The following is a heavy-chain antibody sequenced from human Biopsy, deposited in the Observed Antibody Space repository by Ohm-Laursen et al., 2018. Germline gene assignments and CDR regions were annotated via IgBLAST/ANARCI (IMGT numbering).Heavy chain of an antibody. CDR1: GFTFSSYA. CDR2: ISGNSDII. V-gene: IGHV3-23*01. D-gene: IGHD4-17*01. J-gene: IGHJ4*02. CDR3: ALAAAQTVTHFDY. Sequence: SLRLSCAASGFTFSSYAMTWFRQAPGKGLEWVSTISGNSDIIYDTDSVKGRFTISRDNSKNTLYLQMYSLRADDTAVYYCALAAAQTVTHFDYWGQGTLVTVSS.